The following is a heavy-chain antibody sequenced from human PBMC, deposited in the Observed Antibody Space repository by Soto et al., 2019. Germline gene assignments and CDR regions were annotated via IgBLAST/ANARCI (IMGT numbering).Heavy chain of an antibody. CDR2: IHSSGSI. Sequence: SETLSLTCTVSGGSISSDDYYWSWIRQAPGRGLEWIGYIHSSGSIYYNPSLKSRATMSIDTARNQFSLKVSSVTVADTAVDYCARVLDGRHGDNSGPYPRSWWGQCNLVT. D-gene: IGHD3-22*01. V-gene: IGHV4-30-4*01. CDR3: ARVLDGRHGDNSGPYPRSW. J-gene: IGHJ1*01. CDR1: GGSISSDDYY.